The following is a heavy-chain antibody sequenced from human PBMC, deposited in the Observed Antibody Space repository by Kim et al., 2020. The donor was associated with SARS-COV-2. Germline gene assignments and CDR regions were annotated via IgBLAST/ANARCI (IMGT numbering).Heavy chain of an antibody. CDR1: GFTFSDHY. V-gene: IGHV3-72*01. D-gene: IGHD6-19*01. CDR3: VRVGGPAAGSPPHYGMDV. CDR2: SRNKTKTYST. J-gene: IGHJ6*02. Sequence: GGSLRLSCAASGFTFSDHYMDWVRQAPGKGLEWVARSRNKTKTYSTEYAASVKGRFTISRDERKNSLYLQLNSLKTEDTAVYYCVRVGGPAAGSPPHYGMDVWGQGTTVTVSS.